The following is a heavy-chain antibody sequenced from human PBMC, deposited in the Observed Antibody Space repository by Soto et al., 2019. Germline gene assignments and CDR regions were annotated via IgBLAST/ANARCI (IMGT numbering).Heavy chain of an antibody. Sequence: QLQLQESGPGLVKPSETLSLTCTVSGDSISSSDYYWAWIRQSPGKGLGWIGSIFHRGNTYYTPSLKSRPTIPVDTSKNQFSLRLSSVTAADTATYYCARHRGLTRSDYYSIDVWGKGTPVTVSS. V-gene: IGHV4-39*01. D-gene: IGHD3-10*01. J-gene: IGHJ6*03. CDR2: IFHRGNT. CDR3: ARHRGLTRSDYYSIDV. CDR1: GDSISSSDYY.